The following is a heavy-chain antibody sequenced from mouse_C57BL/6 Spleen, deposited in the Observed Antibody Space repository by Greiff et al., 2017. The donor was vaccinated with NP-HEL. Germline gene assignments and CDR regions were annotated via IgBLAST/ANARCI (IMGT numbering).Heavy chain of an antibody. V-gene: IGHV14-1*01. J-gene: IGHJ3*01. D-gene: IGHD3-2*02. CDR1: GFNIKDYY. CDR2: IDPEDGDT. CDR3: TSLDSSGVAWFAY. Sequence: VQLKQSGAELVRPGASVKLSCTASGFNIKDYYMHWVKQRPEQGLEWIGRIDPEDGDTEYAPKFQGKATMTADTSSNTAYLQLSSLTSEDTAVYYCTSLDSSGVAWFAYWGQGTLVTVSA.